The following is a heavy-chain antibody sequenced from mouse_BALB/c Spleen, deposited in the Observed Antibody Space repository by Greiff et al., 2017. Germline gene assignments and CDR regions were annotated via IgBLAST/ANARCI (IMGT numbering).Heavy chain of an antibody. CDR1: GYTFTDYA. CDR3: ARGGTGGYAMDY. J-gene: IGHJ4*01. V-gene: IGHV1S137*01. CDR2: ISTYYGDA. Sequence: QVQLKQSGAELVRPGVSVKISCKGSGYTFTDYAMHWVKQCHAKSLEWIGVISTYYGDASYNQKFKGKATMTVDKSSSTAYMELARLTSEDSAIYYCARGGTGGYAMDYWGQGTSVTVSS.